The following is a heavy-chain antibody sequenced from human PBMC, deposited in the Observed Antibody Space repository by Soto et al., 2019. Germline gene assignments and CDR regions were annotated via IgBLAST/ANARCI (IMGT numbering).Heavy chain of an antibody. D-gene: IGHD2-21*02. CDR1: GFSLSTSGVG. V-gene: IGHV2-5*02. CDR2: IYWDDDK. CDR3: AHHPYCGGDCYFDY. Sequence: QITLKESGPTLVKPTQTLTLTCTFSGFSLSTSGVGVGWIRQPPGKALEWLALIYWDDDKRYSPSLKSRLTITKETSKNQVVLTMTNMDPVDTATYYCAHHPYCGGDCYFDYWGQGTLVTVSS. J-gene: IGHJ4*02.